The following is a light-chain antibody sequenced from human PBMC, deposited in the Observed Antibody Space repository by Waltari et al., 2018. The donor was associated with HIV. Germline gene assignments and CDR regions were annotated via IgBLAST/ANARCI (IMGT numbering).Light chain of an antibody. J-gene: IGLJ1*01. V-gene: IGLV2-14*01. CDR2: EVS. CDR3: SSYTSTSTSCV. Sequence: QSALTQPASVSGSPGQSITISCTGTSSDVVRYNHVSWDQHHPGQAPKLMIYEVSNRPSCVSNRSSGSKSGYTASLTISGLQAEDEADYYCSSYTSTSTSCVFGTGTKVTVL. CDR1: SSDVVRYNH.